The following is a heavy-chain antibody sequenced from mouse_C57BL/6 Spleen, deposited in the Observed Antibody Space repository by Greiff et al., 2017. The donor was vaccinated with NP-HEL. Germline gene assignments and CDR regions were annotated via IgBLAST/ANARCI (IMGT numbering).Heavy chain of an antibody. D-gene: IGHD2-1*01. CDR1: GFTFSDYG. V-gene: IGHV5-15*01. Sequence: EVQVVESGGGLVQPGGSLKLSCAASGFTFSDYGMAWVRQAPRKGPEWVAFISNLAYSIYYADTVTGRFTISRENAKNTLYLEMSSRRSEDTAMYYCARANYGNYDFFFDYWGQGTTLTVSS. CDR3: ARANYGNYDFFFDY. CDR2: ISNLAYSI. J-gene: IGHJ2*01.